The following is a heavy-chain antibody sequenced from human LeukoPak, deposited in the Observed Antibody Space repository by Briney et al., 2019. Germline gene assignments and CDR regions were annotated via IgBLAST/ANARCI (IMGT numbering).Heavy chain of an antibody. CDR2: MNPNSGST. D-gene: IGHD5-18*01. CDR1: GDTFTRYD. J-gene: IGHJ3*02. CDR3: ARVYSYGSLDAFDI. V-gene: IGHV1-8*01. Sequence: ASVKVSCKASGDTFTRYDINWVRQATGQGLEWMGWMNPNSGSTGYAQKFQGRVTMTRNTSISTAYMELSSLRSEDTAVYYCARVYSYGSLDAFDIWGQGTMVTVSS.